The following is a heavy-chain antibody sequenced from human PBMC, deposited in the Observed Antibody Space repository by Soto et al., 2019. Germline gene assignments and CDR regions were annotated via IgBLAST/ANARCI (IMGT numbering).Heavy chain of an antibody. CDR2: ISSSSSYI. CDR3: ARDRCTNGVCYALWLDP. V-gene: IGHV3-21*01. D-gene: IGHD2-8*01. Sequence: PGGSLRLSCAASGFTFSSYSMNWVRQAPGKGLEWVSSISSSSSYIYYADSVKGRFTISRDNAKNSLYLQMNSLRAEDTAVYYCARDRCTNGVCYALWLDPWGQGTLVTVYS. J-gene: IGHJ5*02. CDR1: GFTFSSYS.